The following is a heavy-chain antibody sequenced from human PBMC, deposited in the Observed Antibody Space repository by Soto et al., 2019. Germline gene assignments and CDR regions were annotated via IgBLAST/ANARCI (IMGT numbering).Heavy chain of an antibody. CDR2: IYYSGST. J-gene: IGHJ4*02. CDR3: ARHPGCGHYYFDY. Sequence: QLQLQESGPGLVKPSETLSLTCTVSGGSISSSSYYWSWIRQPPGKGLVWIGSIYYSGSTYYNPSINSRVTRSVDTSKKQFALKLSSATAADTAVYYCARHPGCGHYYFDYWGQGTLVTVSS. D-gene: IGHD2-21*01. CDR1: GGSISSSSYY. V-gene: IGHV4-39*01.